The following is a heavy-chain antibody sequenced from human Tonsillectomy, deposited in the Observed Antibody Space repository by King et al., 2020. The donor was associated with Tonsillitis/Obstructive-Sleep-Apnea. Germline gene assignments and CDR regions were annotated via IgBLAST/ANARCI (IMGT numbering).Heavy chain of an antibody. CDR2: IRSSSSYT. CDR3: ARDVYGSGSPEYFQH. Sequence: VQLVESGGGLVKPVGSLRLSCAASGFTFSDYYMSLIRQAPGKGLEWVSYIRSSSSYTNYADSVKGRFTISRDNAKNSLYLQMNSLRAEDTAVYYCARDVYGSGSPEYFQHWGQGTLVTVSS. J-gene: IGHJ1*01. V-gene: IGHV3-11*05. CDR1: GFTFSDYY. D-gene: IGHD3-10*01.